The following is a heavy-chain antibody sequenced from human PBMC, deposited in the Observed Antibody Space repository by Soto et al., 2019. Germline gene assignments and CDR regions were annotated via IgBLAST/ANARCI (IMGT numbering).Heavy chain of an antibody. V-gene: IGHV5-10-1*01. D-gene: IGHD3-22*01. CDR2: IDPSDSYT. CDR1: GYSFTSYW. J-gene: IGHJ6*02. CDR3: ARAAATRYYYDSSGYYYVYGMDV. Sequence: ESLKISCKGSGYSFTSYWISWVRQMPGKGLEWMGRIDPSDSYTNYSPSFQGHVTISADKSISTAYLQWSSLKASDTAMYYCARAAATRYYYDSSGYYYVYGMDVWGQGTTVTVSS.